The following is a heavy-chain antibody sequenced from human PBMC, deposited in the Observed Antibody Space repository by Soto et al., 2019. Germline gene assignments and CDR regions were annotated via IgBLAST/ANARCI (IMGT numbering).Heavy chain of an antibody. J-gene: IGHJ5*02. Sequence: SETLSLTCTVSGGSISGYYWSWIRQPAGKGLEWIGCIYNTGTTNYNPSLRSRVTMSLDTSKNQFSLDLSSVTAADTAVYYCARDRSLWDNCFDPWGQGTLVTVSS. CDR1: GGSISGYY. D-gene: IGHD3-16*01. CDR3: ARDRSLWDNCFDP. CDR2: IYNTGTT. V-gene: IGHV4-4*07.